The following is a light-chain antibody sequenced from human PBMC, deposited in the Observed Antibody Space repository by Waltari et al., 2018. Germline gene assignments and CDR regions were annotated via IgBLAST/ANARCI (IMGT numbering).Light chain of an antibody. CDR1: RSNLGSNY. Sequence: QSVLTQPPSASGTPGQRVPISCSGSRSNLGSNYVYWYQQLPGTAPKLLIYRNNQRPSGVPDRFSGSKSGTSASLAISGLRSEDEADYYCAAWDDSLSGPRVFGGGTKLTVL. CDR2: RNN. J-gene: IGLJ2*01. V-gene: IGLV1-47*01. CDR3: AAWDDSLSGPRV.